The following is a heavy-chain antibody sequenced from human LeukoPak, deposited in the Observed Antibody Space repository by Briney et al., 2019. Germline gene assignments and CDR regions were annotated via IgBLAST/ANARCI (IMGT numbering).Heavy chain of an antibody. J-gene: IGHJ2*01. V-gene: IGHV3-23*01. D-gene: IGHD2-2*01. CDR2: VSCAGSST. CDR3: AKPVGLEAPTASRYFDL. CDR1: AFTFSNYA. Sequence: GGSLRLSCAVSAFTFSNYAMTWVRQAPGKGLEWVSTVSCAGSSTYYADSVRGRFTISRDSSKNTLFLHMDSLRAEDTAVYYCAKPVGLEAPTASRYFDLWGRGTQVTVSS.